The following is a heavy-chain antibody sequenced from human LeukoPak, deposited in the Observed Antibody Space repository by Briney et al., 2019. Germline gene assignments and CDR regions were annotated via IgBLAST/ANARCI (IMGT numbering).Heavy chain of an antibody. Sequence: PSETLSLTCAVYGGSFSGYYWGWIRQPPGKGLEWIGSIYYSGTTFYNPSLKSRVTISVDTSRNQFSLKLSSVTAADTAVYYCATLGEYYDSSGYYYNWGQGTLVTVSS. CDR3: ATLGEYYDSSGYYYN. J-gene: IGHJ4*02. D-gene: IGHD3-22*01. CDR2: IYYSGTT. CDR1: GGSFSGYY. V-gene: IGHV4-39*01.